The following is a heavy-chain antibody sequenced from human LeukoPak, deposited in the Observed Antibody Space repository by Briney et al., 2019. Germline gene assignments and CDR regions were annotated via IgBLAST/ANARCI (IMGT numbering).Heavy chain of an antibody. CDR3: ARGYYDILTGYYPFDP. D-gene: IGHD3-9*01. CDR2: IYYSGST. Sequence: SETLSLTCTVSGGSISSSSYYWGWTRQPPGKGLEWIGSIYYSGSTYYNPSLKSRVTISVDTSKNQFSLKLSSVTAADTAVYYCARGYYDILTGYYPFDPWGQGTLVTVSS. J-gene: IGHJ5*02. V-gene: IGHV4-39*01. CDR1: GGSISSSSYY.